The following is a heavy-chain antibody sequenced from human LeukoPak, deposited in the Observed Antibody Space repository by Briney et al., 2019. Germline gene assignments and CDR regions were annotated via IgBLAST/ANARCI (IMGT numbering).Heavy chain of an antibody. CDR3: ARVYCSSTSCYKDH. D-gene: IGHD2-2*02. CDR1: GYTFTSYG. Sequence: WASVKVSCKASGYTFTSYGISWVRQAPGQGLEWMGWISAYNGNTNYAQKLQGRVTMTTDTSTSTAYMELRSLRSDDTAVYYCARVYCSSTSCYKDHWGQGTLVTVSS. CDR2: ISAYNGNT. V-gene: IGHV1-18*01. J-gene: IGHJ4*02.